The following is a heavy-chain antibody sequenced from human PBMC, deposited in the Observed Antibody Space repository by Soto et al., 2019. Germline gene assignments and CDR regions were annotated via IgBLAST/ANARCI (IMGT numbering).Heavy chain of an antibody. D-gene: IGHD6-25*01. CDR1: GYSFTGYF. CDR2: TNPKSGVT. J-gene: IGHJ4*02. Sequence: QVQLVQSGAEVKKPGASVKVSCKASGYSFTGYFMHWVRQVPGQGLEWMGWTNPKSGVTKYPQKFQGRVTMTRATSISTAYMELTRLRSDEKAVYYCARAHVRLQLGSSDYWGQGTLVTVSS. CDR3: ARAHVRLQLGSSDY. V-gene: IGHV1-2*02.